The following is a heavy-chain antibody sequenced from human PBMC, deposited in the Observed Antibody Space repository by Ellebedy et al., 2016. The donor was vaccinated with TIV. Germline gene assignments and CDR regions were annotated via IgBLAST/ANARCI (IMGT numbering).Heavy chain of an antibody. Sequence: MPSETLSLTCAVYGGSFSGYYWSRIRQPPGKNLEWIGTIYYNGNAYYNPSLRSRVSISIDTSKNQFSLRLSSVTAADTAVYYCARCETGSGSGWCNWLDPWGQGTLVTVSS. D-gene: IGHD3-22*01. CDR2: IYYNGNA. CDR3: ARCETGSGSGWCNWLDP. V-gene: IGHV4-34*01. J-gene: IGHJ5*02. CDR1: GGSFSGYY.